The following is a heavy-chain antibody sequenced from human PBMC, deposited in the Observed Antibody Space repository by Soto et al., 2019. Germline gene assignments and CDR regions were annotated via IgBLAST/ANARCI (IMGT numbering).Heavy chain of an antibody. CDR2: ISSSGSTI. D-gene: IGHD3-3*01. CDR1: GFTFSDYY. V-gene: IGHV3-11*01. J-gene: IGHJ4*02. Sequence: PGGSLRLSCAASGFTFSDYYMSWIRQAPGKGLEWVSYISSSGSTIYYADSVKGRFTISRDNAKNSLYLQMNSLRAEDTAVYYCASPSQASYYDFWSGYLLEWGQGTLVTVSS. CDR3: ASPSQASYYDFWSGYLLE.